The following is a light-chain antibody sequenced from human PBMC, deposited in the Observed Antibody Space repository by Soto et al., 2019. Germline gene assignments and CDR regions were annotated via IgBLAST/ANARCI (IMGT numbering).Light chain of an antibody. CDR3: QQSYSTPPLT. CDR2: AAS. V-gene: IGKV1-39*01. CDR1: QSIISY. Sequence: DIQMTQSPSSLSASVGDRVTITCRASQSIISYLNWYQQKPGKAPKLLIYAASSLQSGVPSRFIGSGSGTAFTLTISSLQPEDFSTYYCQQSYSTPPLTFVGGTKVEIK. J-gene: IGKJ4*01.